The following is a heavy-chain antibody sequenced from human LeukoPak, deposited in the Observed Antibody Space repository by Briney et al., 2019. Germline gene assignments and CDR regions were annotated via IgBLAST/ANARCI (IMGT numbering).Heavy chain of an antibody. Sequence: QSGGSLRLSCAASGFGFHDYDMHWVRQAPGKGLEWVAGITWDSGRIGYADSVKGRFTVSRDNAQNSLYLQMNSLRPEDTALYYCAKDLDASGRQNDYYYYGMDVWGQGTTVTVSS. CDR2: ITWDSGRI. J-gene: IGHJ6*02. CDR3: AKDLDASGRQNDYYYYGMDV. D-gene: IGHD3-10*01. V-gene: IGHV3-9*01. CDR1: GFGFHDYD.